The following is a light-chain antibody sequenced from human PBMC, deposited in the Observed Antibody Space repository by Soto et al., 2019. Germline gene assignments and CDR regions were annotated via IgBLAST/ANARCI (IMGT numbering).Light chain of an antibody. CDR3: ETWDSNTRV. CDR2: LDGSGSY. Sequence: QSVLTQSSSASASLGSSVKLTCTLSSGHTSYIIAWHQQQSGKAPRYLMKLDGSGSYNKGSGVPDRFSGSSSGADRYLTISNLQFEDEADYYCETWDSNTRVFGGGTQLTVL. CDR1: SGHTSYI. J-gene: IGLJ3*02. V-gene: IGLV4-60*02.